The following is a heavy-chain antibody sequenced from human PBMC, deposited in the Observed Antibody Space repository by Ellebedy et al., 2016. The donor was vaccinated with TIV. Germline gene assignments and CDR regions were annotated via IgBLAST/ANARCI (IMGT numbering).Heavy chain of an antibody. CDR1: GFTFSNYW. D-gene: IGHD6-19*01. CDR3: ARDQWLGRAYYFDT. CDR2: IKQDGSET. Sequence: GESLKISCAASGFTFSNYWMSWVRQAPGKGLEWVANIKQDGSETYYVDSVKGRFSISRDNAKKSLYLQMNSLRDEDTALYYCARDQWLGRAYYFDTGAKEPWSPSPQ. J-gene: IGHJ4*01. V-gene: IGHV3-7*01.